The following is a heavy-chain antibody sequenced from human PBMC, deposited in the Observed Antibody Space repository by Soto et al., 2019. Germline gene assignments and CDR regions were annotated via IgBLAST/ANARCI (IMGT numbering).Heavy chain of an antibody. Sequence: QVQLVESGGGVVQPGRSLRLSCAASGFTFSSYAMHWVRQAPGKGLEWVAVISYDGSNKYYADSVKGRFTISRDNSKNARYLQMNSLSAEDTAVYYGARGLYGGFDYWGQGTLVAVSS. CDR1: GFTFSSYA. D-gene: IGHD4-17*01. V-gene: IGHV3-30-3*01. CDR3: ARGLYGGFDY. CDR2: ISYDGSNK. J-gene: IGHJ4*02.